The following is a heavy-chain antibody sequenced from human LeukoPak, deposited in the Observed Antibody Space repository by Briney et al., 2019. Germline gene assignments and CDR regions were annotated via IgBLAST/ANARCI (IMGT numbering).Heavy chain of an antibody. CDR3: ARTARVYAH. CDR2: ISGSGSDI. D-gene: IGHD2-2*01. CDR1: GFTFSDYY. V-gene: IGHV3-11*01. Sequence: GGSLRLSCVASGFTFSDYYMSWVRQAPGRGLECLSYISGSGSDINYADSVKGRFTISRDNAKNSPYLQMNSLRVEGTAVYYCARTARVYAHWGQGTPVTVSS. J-gene: IGHJ4*02.